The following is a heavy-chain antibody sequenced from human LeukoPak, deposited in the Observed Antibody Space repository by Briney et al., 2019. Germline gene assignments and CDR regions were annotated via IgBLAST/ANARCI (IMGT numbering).Heavy chain of an antibody. CDR1: GTSISDYY. V-gene: IGHV4-59*08. J-gene: IGHJ4*02. CDR3: ARQELVELNMTYIDY. CDR2: IYDSGST. Sequence: SETLSLTRTVSGTSISDYYWSWIRQPPRKRLEWSGDIYDSGSTNYNPSLKSRVTISVDKSTNHFSLKLSSVTAADTAVYFCARQELVELNMTYIDYWGQGTLVTVSS. D-gene: IGHD6-6*01.